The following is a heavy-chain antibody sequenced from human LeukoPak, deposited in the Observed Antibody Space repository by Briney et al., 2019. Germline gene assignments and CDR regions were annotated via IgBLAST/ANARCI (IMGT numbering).Heavy chain of an antibody. CDR1: GYTFTGYY. Sequence: GASVKVSFKASGYTFTGYYMHWVRQAPGQGLEWMGWINPNSGGTNYAQKFQGRVTMTRDTSISTAYMELSRLRSDDTAVYYCASDSGYIVATYYFDYWGQGTLVTVSS. CDR3: ASDSGYIVATYYFDY. CDR2: INPNSGGT. D-gene: IGHD5-12*01. J-gene: IGHJ4*02. V-gene: IGHV1-2*02.